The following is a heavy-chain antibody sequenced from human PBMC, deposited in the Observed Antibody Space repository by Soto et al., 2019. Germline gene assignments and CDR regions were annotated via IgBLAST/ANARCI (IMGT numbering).Heavy chain of an antibody. Sequence: PSETLSLTCTVSGGSISSFYWSWIRQPPGKGLEWIGYIYYSGSTNYNPSLKSRVTISVDTSKNQFSLKLSSVTAADTAVYYCARGYDISMYYFDYWGQGTLVTVSS. J-gene: IGHJ4*02. D-gene: IGHD3-9*01. CDR2: IYYSGST. CDR3: ARGYDISMYYFDY. CDR1: GGSISSFY. V-gene: IGHV4-59*01.